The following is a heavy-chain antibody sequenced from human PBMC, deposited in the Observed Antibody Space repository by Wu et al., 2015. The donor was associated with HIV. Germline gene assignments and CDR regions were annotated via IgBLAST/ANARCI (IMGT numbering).Heavy chain of an antibody. Sequence: QVQLVQSGAEVKKPGASVEVSCKASGYTFTDYGITWVRQAPGQGLEWMGWISPYTSNANYAQKFQGRVTMTTDTSTNTVYLELRSLRSDDTAVYYCARGGGYWYFDLWGRGHPGHCLL. CDR1: GYTFTDYG. CDR3: ARGGGYWYFDL. V-gene: IGHV1-18*01. J-gene: IGHJ2*01. D-gene: IGHD3-16*01. CDR2: ISPYTSNA.